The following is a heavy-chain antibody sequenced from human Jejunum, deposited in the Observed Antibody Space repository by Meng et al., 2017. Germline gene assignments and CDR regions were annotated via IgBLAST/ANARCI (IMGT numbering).Heavy chain of an antibody. CDR3: ASDRITD. CDR2: VSTDGTIT. J-gene: IGHJ1*01. V-gene: IGHV3-74*01. Sequence: EVQPVESGGGLVQPGGSLRPSCAASGFTFSSHWMHWVRQAPGKGLVWLSRVSTDGTITNYADSVKGRFTISRDNAKDTVFLEMNSLRVEDTAVYYCASDRITDWGQGTLVTVSS. D-gene: IGHD3-16*01. CDR1: GFTFSSHW.